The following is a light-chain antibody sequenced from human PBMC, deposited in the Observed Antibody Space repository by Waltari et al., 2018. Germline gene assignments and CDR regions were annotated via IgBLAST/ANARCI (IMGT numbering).Light chain of an antibody. V-gene: IGKV1-39*01. CDR2: SAS. J-gene: IGKJ2*01. Sequence: DIQMTQSPSSLSASVGDRVTITCRASQSIGSYLNWYQQKPGKAPELLIYSASSLQSGVPSRFRGGGSGTDFILTISSLQPEDVATYYCQQSYSTPMYTFGQGTKVEIK. CDR1: QSIGSY. CDR3: QQSYSTPMYT.